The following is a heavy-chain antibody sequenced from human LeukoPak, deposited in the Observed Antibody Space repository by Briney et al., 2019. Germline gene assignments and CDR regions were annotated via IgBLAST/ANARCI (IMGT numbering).Heavy chain of an antibody. CDR2: IYPGDSDT. Sequence: GESLKISCKGSGYSFTSYWIGWVRQMPGKGLEWMGIIYPGDSDTRYSPSFQGQVPISADKSISTAYLQWSSLKASDTAMYYCAMSYYYDSSGSHYGMDVWGQGTTVTVSS. J-gene: IGHJ6*02. D-gene: IGHD3-22*01. V-gene: IGHV5-51*01. CDR1: GYSFTSYW. CDR3: AMSYYYDSSGSHYGMDV.